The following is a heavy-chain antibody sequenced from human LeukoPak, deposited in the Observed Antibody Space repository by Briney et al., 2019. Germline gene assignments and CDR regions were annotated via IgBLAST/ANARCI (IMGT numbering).Heavy chain of an antibody. Sequence: GGSQRLSCAAFGFNFRRYRLHWLRDAQGQGLVGVSGVNSDGCSTSYAGSVNGRFNNSSDNAMHKRYLQMDRLSAKDTAVNYGAMGRGYYYHGLYVWGQGTTVTVSS. CDR1: GFNFRRYR. CDR2: VNSDGCST. D-gene: IGHD3-10*01. J-gene: IGHJ6*02. CDR3: AMGRGYYYHGLYV. V-gene: IGHV3-74*01.